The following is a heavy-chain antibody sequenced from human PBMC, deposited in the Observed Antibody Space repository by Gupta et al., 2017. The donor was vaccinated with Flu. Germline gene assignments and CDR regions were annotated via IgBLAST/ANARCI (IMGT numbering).Heavy chain of an antibody. CDR2: IGNGGNV. D-gene: IGHD3-9*01. Sequence: EVHLVESGGHLVQPGGSLRLSCAASGFIFSDSHMNWVRQAPGKGLEWVGYIGNGGNVDNADSVKGRFTISRDNAKNSLYLEMNSLRDEDTALYYCVRDHDWAFTNWGQGTLVTVSS. CDR3: VRDHDWAFTN. V-gene: IGHV3-48*02. CDR1: GFIFSDSH. J-gene: IGHJ4*02.